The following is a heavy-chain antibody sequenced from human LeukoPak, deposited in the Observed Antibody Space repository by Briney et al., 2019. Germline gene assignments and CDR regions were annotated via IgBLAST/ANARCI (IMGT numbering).Heavy chain of an antibody. CDR3: AREGYSSSWYWFDP. D-gene: IGHD6-13*01. Sequence: PSETLSLTCAVYGGSFSGYYWSWIRQPPGKGLEWIGEINHSGSTNYNPSLKSRGTISVDTAKNQFSLKLSSVTAADTAVYYCAREGYSSSWYWFDPWGQGTLVTVSS. V-gene: IGHV4-34*01. J-gene: IGHJ5*02. CDR1: GGSFSGYY. CDR2: INHSGST.